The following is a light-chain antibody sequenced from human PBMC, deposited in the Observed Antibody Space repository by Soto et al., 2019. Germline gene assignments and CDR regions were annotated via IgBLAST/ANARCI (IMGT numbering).Light chain of an antibody. V-gene: IGKV3-20*01. J-gene: IGKJ1*01. CDR2: GAS. CDR1: QSVSSSY. Sequence: EIVLTQSPGTLSLSPGERGTLSCRASQSVSSSYLAWYQQKPGQAPRLLIYGASSRATGIPDRFSGGGSGTDFTLTIRRLEPEDFAVYYCQQYGSSPRTFGQGTKVEIK. CDR3: QQYGSSPRT.